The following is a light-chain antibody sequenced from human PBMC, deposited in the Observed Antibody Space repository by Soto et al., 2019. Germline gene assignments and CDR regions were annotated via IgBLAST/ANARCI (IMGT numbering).Light chain of an antibody. CDR1: ESINRN. V-gene: IGKV3-15*01. Sequence: ETVLTQSPATLSVSPGERVTLSCRASESINRNLVWYQKRPGQAPRLVIYGASTRATGIPARFSGSGSGTEFTLTISSLQSEDFAVYYCQQYNNWPWTFGQGTKVDI. J-gene: IGKJ1*01. CDR2: GAS. CDR3: QQYNNWPWT.